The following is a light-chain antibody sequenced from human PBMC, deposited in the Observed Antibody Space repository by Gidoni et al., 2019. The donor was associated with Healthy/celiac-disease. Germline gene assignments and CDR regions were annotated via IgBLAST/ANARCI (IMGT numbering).Light chain of an antibody. Sequence: EIVMTQSPATLSVSPGNRATLSCRASQSVSSNVAWYQQKPGQAPRLLIYGASTRATGIPARFSGSGSGTEFTLTISSLQSEDFAGYYCQQYNNWPPLTFGGGTKVEIK. V-gene: IGKV3-15*01. CDR1: QSVSSN. J-gene: IGKJ4*01. CDR2: GAS. CDR3: QQYNNWPPLT.